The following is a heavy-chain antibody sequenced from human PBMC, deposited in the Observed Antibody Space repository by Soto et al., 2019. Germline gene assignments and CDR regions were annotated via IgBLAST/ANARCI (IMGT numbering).Heavy chain of an antibody. J-gene: IGHJ5*01. CDR1: GFMFGTSG. D-gene: IGHD1-1*01. Sequence: GGSLRLSCEASGFMFGTSGMHWVLQAPGKGLEWVSGIWLDGSERYYSDSVKGRFTISRDNSKNTLFLQMNSLRVEDTAVYFCARDASGTTSFLASWGQGTLVTVSS. CDR2: IWLDGSER. V-gene: IGHV3-33*01. CDR3: ARDASGTTSFLAS.